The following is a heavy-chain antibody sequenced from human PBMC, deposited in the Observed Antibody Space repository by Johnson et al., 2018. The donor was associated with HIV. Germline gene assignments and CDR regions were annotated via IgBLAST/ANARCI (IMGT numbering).Heavy chain of an antibody. CDR3: ARVRKQWLVVGGGINDI. CDR2: IWYDGSNK. J-gene: IGHJ3*02. CDR1: GFTFSSYG. Sequence: QVQLVESGGGVVQPGKSLRLSCAASGFTFSSYGMHWVRQAAGKGLEWVALIWYDGSNKYYADSVKGRFTISRDNSKNTLYLQMNSLRGEDTAVYYCARVRKQWLVVGGGINDIWGQGTMVTVSS. V-gene: IGHV3-33*01. D-gene: IGHD6-19*01.